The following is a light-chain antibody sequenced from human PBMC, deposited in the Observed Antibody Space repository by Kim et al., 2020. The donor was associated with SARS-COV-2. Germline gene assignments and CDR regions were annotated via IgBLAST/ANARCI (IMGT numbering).Light chain of an antibody. Sequence: SVALGQTARITCGGNNIVTINVDWYQQKPGQAPVLVMYRDTSRPSGIPERFSGSNAGNTATLTISRAQAGDEADDYCQVWDSSTWVFGGGTQRTVL. V-gene: IGLV3-9*01. J-gene: IGLJ3*02. CDR1: NIVTIN. CDR2: RDT. CDR3: QVWDSSTWV.